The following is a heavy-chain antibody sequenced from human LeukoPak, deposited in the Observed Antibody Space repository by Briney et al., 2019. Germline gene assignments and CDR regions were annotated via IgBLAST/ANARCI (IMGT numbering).Heavy chain of an antibody. CDR1: GVSISSYY. D-gene: IGHD6-19*01. CDR2: IYYSGYT. CDR3: ARGHAVAGF. V-gene: IGHV4-59*01. Sequence: SQTLSLTSSVSGVSISSYYWSWIRQPPGKGLEWIGYIYYSGYTNYNPSLKSRVNKSIDTSKNQFSLQLSSVTAADTGVYYCARGHAVAGFWGQGTLVTVSS. J-gene: IGHJ4*02.